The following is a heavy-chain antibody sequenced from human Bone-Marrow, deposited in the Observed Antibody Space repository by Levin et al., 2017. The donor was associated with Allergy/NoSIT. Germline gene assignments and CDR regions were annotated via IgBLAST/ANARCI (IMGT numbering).Heavy chain of an antibody. V-gene: IGHV3-15*01. CDR1: GFTFSEAW. Sequence: GGSLRLSCAASGFTFSEAWMTWVRQAPGKGLEWVGRIKSRADGGTAEYAAPVTGRTLISRDDSRNTLYLQMNSLKTEDTAVYYCAYLYLDVWGKGTTVTVSS. CDR3: AYLYLDV. D-gene: IGHD3-10*01. J-gene: IGHJ6*04. CDR2: IKSRADGGTA.